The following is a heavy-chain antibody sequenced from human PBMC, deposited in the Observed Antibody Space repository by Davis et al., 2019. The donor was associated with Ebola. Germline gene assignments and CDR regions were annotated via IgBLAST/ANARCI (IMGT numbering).Heavy chain of an antibody. CDR3: ASLPIAAAGTNYYYYGMDV. CDR2: IYYSGST. CDR1: GGSISSYY. Sequence: SETLSLTCTVSGGSISSYYWSWIRQPPGKGLEWIGYIYYSGSTNYNPSLKSRVTISVDTSKNQFSLKLSSVTAADTAVYYCASLPIAAAGTNYYYYGMDVWGKGTTVTVSS. V-gene: IGHV4-59*01. D-gene: IGHD6-13*01. J-gene: IGHJ6*04.